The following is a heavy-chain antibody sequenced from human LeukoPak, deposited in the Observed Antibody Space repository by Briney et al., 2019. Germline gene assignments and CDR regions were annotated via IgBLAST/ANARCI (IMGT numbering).Heavy chain of an antibody. V-gene: IGHV1-69*05. J-gene: IGHJ4*02. D-gene: IGHD2-15*01. CDR3: ARGGSRGFDY. Sequence: SVTVSFKASGGTFSINGISWLRQAPGQRPGWIGRIIAIFCTADYAQYFQGSVTITTNEVAMSAYQDLRSLRSEDPAVYYCARGGSRGFDYWGQGTLVTVSS. CDR1: GGTFSING. CDR2: IIAIFCTA.